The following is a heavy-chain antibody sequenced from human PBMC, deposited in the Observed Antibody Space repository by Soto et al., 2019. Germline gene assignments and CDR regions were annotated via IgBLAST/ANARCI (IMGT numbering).Heavy chain of an antibody. CDR2: IYYSGST. V-gene: IGHV4-31*03. CDR3: ARGVPFLWSCGRFDY. J-gene: IGHJ4*02. CDR1: GGSISSGGYY. D-gene: IGHD3-10*01. Sequence: QVQLQESGPGLVKPSQTLSLTCTVSGGSISSGGYYWSWIRQHPGKGLEWIGYIYYSGSTYYNPSLKSRVTISGDTSKNQFSLKLSSVTAADTAVYYCARGVPFLWSCGRFDYWGQGTLVTVSS.